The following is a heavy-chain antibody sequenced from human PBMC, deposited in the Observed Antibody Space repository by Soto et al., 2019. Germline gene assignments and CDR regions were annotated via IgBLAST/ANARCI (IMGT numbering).Heavy chain of an antibody. V-gene: IGHV1-69*01. J-gene: IGHJ5*02. CDR2: IIPIFGTA. D-gene: IGHD3-22*01. Sequence: QVQLVQSGAEVKKPGSSVKVSCKASGGTFSSYAISWVRQAPGQGLEWMGGIIPIFGTANYAQKFKGRVTITADESTSTAYMELSSLRSEDTAVYYCARGGSYYDSSGYYEWFDPWGQGTLVTVSS. CDR1: GGTFSSYA. CDR3: ARGGSYYDSSGYYEWFDP.